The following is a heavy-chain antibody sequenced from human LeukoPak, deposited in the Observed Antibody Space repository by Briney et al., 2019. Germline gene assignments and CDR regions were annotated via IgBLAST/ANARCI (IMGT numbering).Heavy chain of an antibody. J-gene: IGHJ4*02. CDR1: GYTFTGYY. Sequence: ASVKVSCKASGYTFTGYYMHWVRQAPGQGLEWMGLINPNSGGTNYAQKFQGRVTMTRDTSISTAYMELSRLRSDDTAVYYCARDHLDFWSGYNYFDYWGQGTLVTVSS. V-gene: IGHV1-2*02. D-gene: IGHD3-3*01. CDR3: ARDHLDFWSGYNYFDY. CDR2: INPNSGGT.